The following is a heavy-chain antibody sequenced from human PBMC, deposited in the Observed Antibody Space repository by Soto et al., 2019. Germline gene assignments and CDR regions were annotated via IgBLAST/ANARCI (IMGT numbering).Heavy chain of an antibody. V-gene: IGHV4-30-2*01. Sequence: SETLSLTCAVSGGSITSGNSYSWAWIRQPPGRGLEWIGSISQAGATSYNPSLKSRVSVSLDKSKNQFSLRLSSVAAADMAVYYCARAVSPYFGTWFDPWGQGTLVAVS. CDR2: ISQAGAT. J-gene: IGHJ5*02. CDR1: GGSITSGNSYS. CDR3: ARAVSPYFGTWFDP. D-gene: IGHD3-10*01.